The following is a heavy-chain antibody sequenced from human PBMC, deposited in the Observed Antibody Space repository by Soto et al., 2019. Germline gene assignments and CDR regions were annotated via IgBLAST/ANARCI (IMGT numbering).Heavy chain of an antibody. Sequence: ASVKVSCKASGYTFASYGFTWVRQAPGEGLEWMGWISAYQSNTNYAQKFQGRVTMTTDTSTSTAYMELRTLRSDDTAIYYCARQQLAFFDYWGQGTMVAVYS. V-gene: IGHV1-18*01. CDR3: ARQQLAFFDY. D-gene: IGHD6-13*01. J-gene: IGHJ4*02. CDR1: GYTFASYG. CDR2: ISAYQSNT.